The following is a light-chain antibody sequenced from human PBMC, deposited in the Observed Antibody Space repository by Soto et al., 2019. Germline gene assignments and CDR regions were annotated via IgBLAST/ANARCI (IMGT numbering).Light chain of an antibody. CDR3: QQYNNWPT. J-gene: IGKJ2*01. Sequence: EIVLTQSPATLSLSPGERATLSCRASQSVNTYLAWYQQKPGQAPRVLIYDASIRAPGIPARFTGGGSGTEFTLTISSLHSEDFAVYYCQQYNNWPTFGRGTKLEIK. CDR2: DAS. V-gene: IGKV3-15*01. CDR1: QSVNTY.